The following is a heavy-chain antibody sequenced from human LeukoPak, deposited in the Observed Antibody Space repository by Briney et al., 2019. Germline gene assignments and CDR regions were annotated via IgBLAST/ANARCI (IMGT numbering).Heavy chain of an antibody. V-gene: IGHV3-30*02. J-gene: IGHJ4*02. CDR1: GSTLSSYG. Sequence: SGGSLRLSWAAPGSTLSSYGRHWVGKAPARGLGWVAFIRYEGSNKYYEDSVKGRFTISRDNSKNTLYLQMNSLRAEDTAVYYCAKNEEFVVVRASLDYWGQGTLVTVSS. CDR3: AKNEEFVVVRASLDY. D-gene: IGHD2-15*01. CDR2: IRYEGSNK.